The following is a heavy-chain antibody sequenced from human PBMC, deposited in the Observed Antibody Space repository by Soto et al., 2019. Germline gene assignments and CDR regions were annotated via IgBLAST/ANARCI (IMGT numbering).Heavy chain of an antibody. CDR2: IYYSGST. CDR3: ARGGKWLVSYYFDY. J-gene: IGHJ4*02. D-gene: IGHD6-19*01. Sequence: PSETLSLTCTVSGGSISSYYWSWIRQPPGKGLEWIGYIYYSGSTNYNPSLKSRVTISVDTSKNQFSLKLSSVTAADTAVYYCARGGKWLVSYYFDYWGQGTLVTVSS. V-gene: IGHV4-59*01. CDR1: GGSISSYY.